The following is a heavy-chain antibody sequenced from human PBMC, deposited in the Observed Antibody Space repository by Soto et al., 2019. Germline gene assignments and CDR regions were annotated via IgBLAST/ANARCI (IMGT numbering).Heavy chain of an antibody. CDR3: ARGSSCGWLPFDY. D-gene: IGHD6-19*01. J-gene: IGHJ4*01. V-gene: IGHV3-9*01. CDR2: ISWNSGSI. Sequence: EVQLVESGGGLVQPGRSLRLSCAASGFTFDDYAMHWVRQAPGKGLEWVSGISWNSGSIGYADSVKGRFTISRDNAKNSLYLQMNSLRAEDTALYYCARGSSCGWLPFDYWGQGTLVTVSS. CDR1: GFTFDDYA.